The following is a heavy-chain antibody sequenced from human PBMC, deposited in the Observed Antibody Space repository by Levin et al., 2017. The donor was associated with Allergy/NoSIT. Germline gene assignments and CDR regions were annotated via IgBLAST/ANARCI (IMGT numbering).Heavy chain of an antibody. CDR2: INQSGNT. Sequence: SQTLSLTCAVYGGSFSDYYWSWIRQPPGKGLEWIGEINQSGNTNYNPSLKSRLTILVDMPKNQFSLKLSSVTAADTAVYYCAGAPYSNDILTGYYSISFDFWGQGTLVTVSS. D-gene: IGHD3-9*01. CDR3: AGAPYSNDILTGYYSISFDF. V-gene: IGHV4-34*01. CDR1: GGSFSDYY. J-gene: IGHJ4*02.